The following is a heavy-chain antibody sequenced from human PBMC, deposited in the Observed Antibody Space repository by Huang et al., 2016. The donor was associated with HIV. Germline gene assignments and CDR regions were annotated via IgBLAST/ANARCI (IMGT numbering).Heavy chain of an antibody. CDR3: ARLPGSITMIRGVITDPY. CDR1: GGSIRSDNYY. D-gene: IGHD3-10*01. Sequence: QLQLQESGPGLVKPSETLSLTCTVSGGSIRSDNYYWGGIRQPPGKGLAWIGSIYYSGSTYYNPSPKRRVTITVDTSKNQFSRKMRSVTAADTAVYYCARLPGSITMIRGVITDPYWGQGTLVTVSS. V-gene: IGHV4-39*01. J-gene: IGHJ4*02. CDR2: IYYSGST.